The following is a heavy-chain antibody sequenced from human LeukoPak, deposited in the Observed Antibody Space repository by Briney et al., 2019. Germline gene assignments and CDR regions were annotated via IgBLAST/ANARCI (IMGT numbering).Heavy chain of an antibody. V-gene: IGHV3-66*01. CDR3: ARAGCSGGSCYPWYYYYGMGV. Sequence: GGSLRLFCAASGFTVSSNYMSCVRQAPGKGLEWVSDIYSGDSTYYADSVKGRFTISRDNAKNTLYLQMNSLRAEDTAVYYCARAGCSGGSCYPWYYYYGMGVWGQGTTVTVSS. CDR1: GFTVSSNY. D-gene: IGHD2-15*01. J-gene: IGHJ6*02. CDR2: IYSGDST.